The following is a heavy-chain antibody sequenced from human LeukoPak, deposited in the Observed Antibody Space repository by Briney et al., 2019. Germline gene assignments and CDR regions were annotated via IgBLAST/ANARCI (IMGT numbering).Heavy chain of an antibody. CDR1: GYTFTSYG. D-gene: IGHD6-19*01. Sequence: GASVKVSCKASGYTFTSYGISWVRQAPGQGLEWMGWISAYNGNTNYAQKLQGRVTMTTDTSTSTAYMELRSLRSDDTAVYYCAREKQWLAGSHYYYHGMDVWGQGTTVTVSS. V-gene: IGHV1-18*01. CDR3: AREKQWLAGSHYYYHGMDV. CDR2: ISAYNGNT. J-gene: IGHJ6*02.